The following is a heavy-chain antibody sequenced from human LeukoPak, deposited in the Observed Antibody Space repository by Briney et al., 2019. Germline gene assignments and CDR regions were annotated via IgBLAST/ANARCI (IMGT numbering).Heavy chain of an antibody. D-gene: IGHD3-10*01. Sequence: AASVKVSCKVSGYTLTELSMHWVRQAPGKGLEWMGGFDPEDGETIYAQKFQGRVTMTEDTSTDTAYMELSSLRSEDTAVYYCATPDYGSGSYYFDYWGQGTLVTVSS. J-gene: IGHJ4*02. CDR2: FDPEDGET. CDR1: GYTLTELS. CDR3: ATPDYGSGSYYFDY. V-gene: IGHV1-24*01.